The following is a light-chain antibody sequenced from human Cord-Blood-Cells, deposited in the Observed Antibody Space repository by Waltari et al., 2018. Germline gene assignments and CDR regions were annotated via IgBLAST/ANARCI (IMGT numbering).Light chain of an antibody. Sequence: EIVLTQSTATLSSSPGERATLSCRASQSVSSYLAWYQQKPGQAPRLLIYDASNRATGIPARFSGSGSGTDFTLTISSLEPEDFAVYYCQQRSNWPPVTFGGGTKVEIK. CDR2: DAS. J-gene: IGKJ4*01. V-gene: IGKV3-11*01. CDR1: QSVSSY. CDR3: QQRSNWPPVT.